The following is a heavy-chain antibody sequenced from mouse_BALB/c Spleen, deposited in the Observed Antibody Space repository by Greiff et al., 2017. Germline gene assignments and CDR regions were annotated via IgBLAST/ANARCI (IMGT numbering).Heavy chain of an antibody. Sequence: VQLQQSGPELVKPGASVKISCKASGYSFTGYYMHWVKQSHVKSLEWIGRINPYNGATSYNQNFKDKASLTVDKSSSTAYMELHSLTSEDSAVYYCARTTVVPNWYFDVWGAGTTVTVAS. CDR3: ARTTVVPNWYFDV. CDR2: INPYNGAT. D-gene: IGHD1-1*01. V-gene: IGHV1-31*01. CDR1: GYSFTGYY. J-gene: IGHJ1*01.